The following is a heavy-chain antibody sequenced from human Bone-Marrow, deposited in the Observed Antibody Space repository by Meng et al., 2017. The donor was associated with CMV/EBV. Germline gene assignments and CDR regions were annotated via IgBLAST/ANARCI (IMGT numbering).Heavy chain of an antibody. Sequence: VALQESAPELVKPPRTLSLVCSVSGGSTSSGDYYWSWSRQPPGKGLELIGYIYYSGSTYYNPSLKSRVTISVDTSKNQFSLKLSSVTAADTAVYYCARWAYYYDSSGLDYWGQGTLVTVSS. D-gene: IGHD3-22*01. V-gene: IGHV4-30-4*08. CDR2: IYYSGST. J-gene: IGHJ4*02. CDR3: ARWAYYYDSSGLDY. CDR1: GGSTSSGDYY.